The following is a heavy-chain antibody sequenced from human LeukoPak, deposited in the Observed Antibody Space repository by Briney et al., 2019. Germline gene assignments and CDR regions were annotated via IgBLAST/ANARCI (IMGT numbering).Heavy chain of an antibody. V-gene: IGHV4-59*01. Sequence: TASETLSLTCIVSGGSIGSYYWSWIRQPPGKGLEWIGYIYYTGSTNYNPSLKSRVTISLDTSNNQFSLRLSSVTAADTAVYYCARYDYDWFLDYWGQGTLVTVSS. J-gene: IGHJ4*02. D-gene: IGHD3-22*01. CDR2: IYYTGST. CDR1: GGSIGSYY. CDR3: ARYDYDWFLDY.